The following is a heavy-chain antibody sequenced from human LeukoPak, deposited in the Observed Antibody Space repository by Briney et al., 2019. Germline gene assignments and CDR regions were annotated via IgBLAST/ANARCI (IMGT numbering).Heavy chain of an antibody. CDR2: INSGGTTT. J-gene: IGHJ4*02. CDR3: LRGDSRDF. CDR1: GFAFSTYT. V-gene: IGHV3-21*06. D-gene: IGHD3-22*01. Sequence: GGSLRLSCAACGFAFSTYTMNWARQSPGKGLEWVASINSGGTTTHYADSVKGRFTISRDNTQNVLYLQMNGLRADDAAVYYCLRGDSRDFWGQGTLVTVSS.